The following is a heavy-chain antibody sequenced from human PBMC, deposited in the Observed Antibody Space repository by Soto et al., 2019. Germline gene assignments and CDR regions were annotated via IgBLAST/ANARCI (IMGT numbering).Heavy chain of an antibody. CDR2: IFYSGDT. CDR1: NGSISSSGTY. J-gene: IGHJ4*02. D-gene: IGHD1-26*01. V-gene: IGHV4-39*01. CDR3: ARHPSIVY. Sequence: SETLSLTXYVSNGSISSSGTYCGWIRQPPGMGLEWIGSIFYSGDTYYNPSLKSRVTISVDTSKSQFSLKMTSVTAAYTGVYYCARHPSIVYWGQGTLVTVSP.